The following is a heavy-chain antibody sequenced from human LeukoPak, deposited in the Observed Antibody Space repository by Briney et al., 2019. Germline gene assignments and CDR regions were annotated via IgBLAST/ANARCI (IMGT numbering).Heavy chain of an antibody. Sequence: SETLSLACTVSGGSISGYYWTWTRQPPGKGLEWIGQIHYSGKADYNPSLRSRITISVDTSKNQMFLELSSLTAADTAVYYCARFGVDYDMGVWGQGTTVTVSS. J-gene: IGHJ6*02. CDR2: IHYSGKA. CDR3: ARFGVDYDMGV. CDR1: GGSISGYY. V-gene: IGHV4-59*01. D-gene: IGHD3-16*01.